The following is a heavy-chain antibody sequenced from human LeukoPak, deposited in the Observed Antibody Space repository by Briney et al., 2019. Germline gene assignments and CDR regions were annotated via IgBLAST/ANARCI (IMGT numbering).Heavy chain of an antibody. D-gene: IGHD6-13*01. CDR1: GYSFTSYK. V-gene: IGHV1-18*04. CDR3: ARTSGVSAAGSPYYFDY. CDR2: ISPYSGNT. Sequence: GASVKVSCKASGYSFTSYKMHWVRQAPGQGLEWMGWISPYSGNTDYTERLQGRVTMTTDTSTTTAFMELRSLRSDDTAVYYCARTSGVSAAGSPYYFDYWGQGTLVTVSS. J-gene: IGHJ4*02.